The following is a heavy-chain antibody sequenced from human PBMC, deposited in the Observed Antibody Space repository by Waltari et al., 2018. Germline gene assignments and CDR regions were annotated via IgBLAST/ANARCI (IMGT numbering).Heavy chain of an antibody. Sequence: EVQLVESGGGLVKPGGSLRLSCAASGFTFSSYSLTWVRRAPGNGLEWVSSITSSSNHRYYADSVKGRFTISRDNAKNSLYLQMNSLRAEDTAVYYCTRDFLYSRYSSSSYFDYWGQGALVTVSS. CDR3: TRDFLYSRYSSSSYFDY. D-gene: IGHD6-13*01. CDR1: GFTFSSYS. V-gene: IGHV3-21*01. J-gene: IGHJ4*02. CDR2: ITSSSNHR.